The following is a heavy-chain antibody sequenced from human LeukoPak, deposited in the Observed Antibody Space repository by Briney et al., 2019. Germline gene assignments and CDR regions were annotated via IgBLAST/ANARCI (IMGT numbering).Heavy chain of an antibody. J-gene: IGHJ6*02. CDR3: ARGGRSAVTIAGPLGGYYYYGLDV. Sequence: QPGGSLRLSCADSGSTFSDYGMHWVRQAPGRGLECVAVIVYDGSHKYYSDSVKGRFTISRDNSENTLYLQMNTLRVEDTAVYYCARGGRSAVTIAGPLGGYYYYGLDVWGQGTTVTVSS. D-gene: IGHD4-11*01. CDR2: IVYDGSHK. V-gene: IGHV3-30*03. CDR1: GSTFSDYG.